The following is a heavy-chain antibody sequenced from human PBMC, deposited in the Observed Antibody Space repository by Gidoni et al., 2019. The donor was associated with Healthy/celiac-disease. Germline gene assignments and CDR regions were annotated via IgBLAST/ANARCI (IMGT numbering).Heavy chain of an antibody. J-gene: IGHJ4*02. Sequence: QVHLVQSLAAVQKHVASVKVSCKASGYPFTSYDIKWVRQATGQGLEWMGWMNTNSGNTGYAQNFQGRVTMTRNTSISTAYMELSSRRSEDIAVYYCARGLRRAAAGLVDYRGQGTLVTVSS. CDR2: MNTNSGNT. CDR1: GYPFTSYD. D-gene: IGHD6-13*01. CDR3: ARGLRRAAAGLVDY. V-gene: IGHV1-8*01.